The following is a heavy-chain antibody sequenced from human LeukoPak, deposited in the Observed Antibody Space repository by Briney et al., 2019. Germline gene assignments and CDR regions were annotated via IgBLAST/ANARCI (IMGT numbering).Heavy chain of an antibody. J-gene: IGHJ5*02. Sequence: SETLSLTCAVYGGSLSGYSWTWIRQPPGTGREWMGEIDHSGSTNYNASITSRVIISADTSQNQFSLKLTSVTVADTAVYYCARVYVTVVRGRWFDPWGQGTLVTVSS. V-gene: IGHV4-34*01. CDR1: GGSLSGYS. CDR2: IDHSGST. D-gene: IGHD3-10*01. CDR3: ARVYVTVVRGRWFDP.